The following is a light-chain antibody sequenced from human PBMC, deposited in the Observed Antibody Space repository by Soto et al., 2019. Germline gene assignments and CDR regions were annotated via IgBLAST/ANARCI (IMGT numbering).Light chain of an antibody. J-gene: IGLJ2*01. CDR2: LEGSGSY. Sequence: QLVLTHSSSASASLGSSVKLTCTLSSGHSSYIIAWHQQQPGKAPRYLMTLEGSGSYNKGSGVPDRFSGSSSGADRYLTISNLQFEDEANYYCETWDSNTRVFGGGTKLTVL. V-gene: IGLV4-60*02. CDR3: ETWDSNTRV. CDR1: SGHSSYI.